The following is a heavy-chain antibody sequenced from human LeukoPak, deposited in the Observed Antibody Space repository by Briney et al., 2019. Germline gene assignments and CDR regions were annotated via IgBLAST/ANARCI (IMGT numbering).Heavy chain of an antibody. D-gene: IGHD1-26*01. CDR1: GFTFSSYS. Sequence: GGSLRLSCAASGFTFSSYSMNWVRQAPGKELEWVSSISSSSSYIYYADSVKGRFTISRDNAKNSLYLQMNSLRAEDTAVYYCARGAVGATTSYWGQGTLVTVSS. V-gene: IGHV3-21*01. CDR3: ARGAVGATTSY. J-gene: IGHJ4*02. CDR2: ISSSSSYI.